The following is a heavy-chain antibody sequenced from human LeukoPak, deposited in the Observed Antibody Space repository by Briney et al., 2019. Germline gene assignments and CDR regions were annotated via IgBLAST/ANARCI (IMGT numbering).Heavy chain of an antibody. CDR1: GGSISSYY. J-gene: IGHJ6*02. CDR2: IYTTGST. V-gene: IGHV4-4*07. Sequence: SETLSLTCTVSGGSISSYYWSWIRQPAGKRLEWIGRIYTTGSTNYNPSLKSRVTMSVDTSKNQFSLKLSSVTAADTAVYYCARGPRYGGNPDEYYYYYGMDVWGQGTTVTVSS. CDR3: ARGPRYGGNPDEYYYYYGMDV. D-gene: IGHD4-23*01.